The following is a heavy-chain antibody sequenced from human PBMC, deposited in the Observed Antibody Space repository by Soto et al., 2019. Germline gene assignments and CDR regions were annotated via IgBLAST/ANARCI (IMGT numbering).Heavy chain of an antibody. Sequence: QVQLVESGGDLVKRGGSLRLSCAASGYTFSDYYMSWIRQAPGKGLEWISYIDTSSTKIYYADSVKGRFTISRDNAKNSLYLEMNIRRDEDTAVYYCASHYDMWSGYLSPVDYWGQGTLVTVSS. J-gene: IGHJ4*02. CDR1: GYTFSDYY. CDR2: IDTSSTKI. D-gene: IGHD3-3*01. CDR3: ASHYDMWSGYLSPVDY. V-gene: IGHV3-11*01.